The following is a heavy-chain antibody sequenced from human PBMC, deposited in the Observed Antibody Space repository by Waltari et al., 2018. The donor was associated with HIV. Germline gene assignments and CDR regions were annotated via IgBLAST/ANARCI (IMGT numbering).Heavy chain of an antibody. D-gene: IGHD6-19*01. V-gene: IGHV4-34*01. J-gene: IGHJ6*01. Sequence: QVHLEQWGTGLLRPSETLSLTCAVYGGSFSGYYWSWIRQSPGRGLEWIGEVNHVGRTNYSPSLKGRVTVSVDTSTNQFSLTMRSVTAADTAVYYCARDSAPGLAVDDDDGEFFYYGLDVWGQGTTVTVSS. CDR2: VNHVGRT. CDR3: ARDSAPGLAVDDDDGEFFYYGLDV. CDR1: GGSFSGYY.